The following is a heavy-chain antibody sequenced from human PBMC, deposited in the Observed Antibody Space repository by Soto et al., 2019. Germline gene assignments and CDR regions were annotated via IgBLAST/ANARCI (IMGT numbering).Heavy chain of an antibody. J-gene: IGHJ6*02. CDR3: ASSHIAAAPYGMDV. V-gene: IGHV1-3*01. CDR2: INAGNGNT. CDR1: GYTFTSYA. Sequence: QVQLVQSGAEVKKPGASVKVSCKASGYTFTSYAMHWVRQAPGQRLEWMGWINAGNGNTKYSQKFQGRVTITRDTSASTAYMALSSLRSEDTAVYYCASSHIAAAPYGMDVWGLGTTVTVSS. D-gene: IGHD6-13*01.